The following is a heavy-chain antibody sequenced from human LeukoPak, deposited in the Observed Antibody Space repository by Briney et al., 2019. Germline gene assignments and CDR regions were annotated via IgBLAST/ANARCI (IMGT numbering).Heavy chain of an antibody. Sequence: SVKVSCKASGGTFISYAISWVRQAPGQGLEWMGGIFPIFGTANYAQKFQGRVTITADESTSTAYMELSSLRSEDTAVYYCASWYGSSGYYVDYWGQGTLVTVSS. D-gene: IGHD3-22*01. CDR2: IFPIFGTA. CDR1: GGTFISYA. V-gene: IGHV1-69*13. CDR3: ASWYGSSGYYVDY. J-gene: IGHJ4*02.